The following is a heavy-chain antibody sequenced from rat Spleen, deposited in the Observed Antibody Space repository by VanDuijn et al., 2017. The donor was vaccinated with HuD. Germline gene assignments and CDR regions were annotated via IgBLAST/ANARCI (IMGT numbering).Heavy chain of an antibody. V-gene: IGHV5-25*01. D-gene: IGHD1-12*02. CDR2: ISTGGTNT. CDR1: GFTFNNYW. J-gene: IGHJ4*01. Sequence: EVQLVESGGGLVQPGRSLKLSCVASGFTFNNYWMTWIRQAPTRGLEWVSFISTGGTNTYYRDSVKGRFTISRDNAKSTLYLQMDSLRSEDTATYYCARLKFYYDGSYYYVMDALGQGASVTVSS. CDR3: ARLKFYYDGSYYYVMDA.